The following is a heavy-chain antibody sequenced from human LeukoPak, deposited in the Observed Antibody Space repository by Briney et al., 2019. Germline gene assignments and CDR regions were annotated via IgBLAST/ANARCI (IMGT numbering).Heavy chain of an antibody. D-gene: IGHD6-19*01. J-gene: IGHJ4*02. V-gene: IGHV3-23*01. CDR2: ITNSGAGT. CDR3: AKDARRTSGWYYFDS. Sequence: GGSLRLSCAASGFSVSSFDMTWVRQPPGKGLEWVSGITNSGAGTYYADSVRGRFTISRDNSKNTVYLQMNSLRAEDTALYYCAKDARRTSGWYYFDSWGRGTLVTVSS. CDR1: GFSVSSFD.